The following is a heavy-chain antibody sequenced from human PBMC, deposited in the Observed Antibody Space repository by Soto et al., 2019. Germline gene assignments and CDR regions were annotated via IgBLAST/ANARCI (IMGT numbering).Heavy chain of an antibody. Sequence: SVKVSCKASGGTFSSYTISWVRQAPGQGLEWMGRIIPILGIANYAQKFQGRVTITADKSTSTAYVELSSLRSEDTAVYYCALGPDYDDPFGEFDILCQGTIVTVSS. CDR2: IIPILGIA. CDR3: ALGPDYDDPFGEFDI. V-gene: IGHV1-69*02. D-gene: IGHD4-17*01. J-gene: IGHJ3*02. CDR1: GGTFSSYT.